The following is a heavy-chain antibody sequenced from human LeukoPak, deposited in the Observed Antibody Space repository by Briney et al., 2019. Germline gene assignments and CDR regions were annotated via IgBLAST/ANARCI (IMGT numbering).Heavy chain of an antibody. Sequence: GGSLRLSCAASGFTFSSYAMSWVRQAPGKGLEWVSAISGSGGSTYYADSVKGRFTISGDNSKNTLYLQMNSLRAEDTAVYYCAKMGRVSGSGYFDYWGQGTLVTVSS. J-gene: IGHJ4*02. CDR3: AKMGRVSGSGYFDY. D-gene: IGHD3-10*01. CDR1: GFTFSSYA. V-gene: IGHV3-23*01. CDR2: ISGSGGST.